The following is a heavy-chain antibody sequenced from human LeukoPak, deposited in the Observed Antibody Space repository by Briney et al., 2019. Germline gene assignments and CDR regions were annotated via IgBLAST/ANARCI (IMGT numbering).Heavy chain of an antibody. Sequence: GGSLRLSCAASGFTFDDYGMHWVRQAPGKGLEWVAVIWYDGSNKYYADSVKGRFTISRDNSKNTLYLQMNSLRAEDTAVYYCARDARITIFGVAPFDPWGQGTLVTVSS. D-gene: IGHD3-3*01. J-gene: IGHJ5*02. CDR3: ARDARITIFGVAPFDP. CDR1: GFTFDDYG. CDR2: IWYDGSNK. V-gene: IGHV3-33*08.